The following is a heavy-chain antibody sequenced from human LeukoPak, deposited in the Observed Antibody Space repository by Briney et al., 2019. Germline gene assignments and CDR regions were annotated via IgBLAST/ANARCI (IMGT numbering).Heavy chain of an antibody. V-gene: IGHV3-74*01. CDR2: INTDGGDT. D-gene: IGHD1-26*01. J-gene: IGHJ4*02. CDR3: ARDEKIVGASGQDY. Sequence: PGGSLRLSCAASGFTFGSYWMHWVRQAPGKGLVWVSRINTDGGDTIYADSVKGRFTISGDNAKNTLFLQMNSLRAEDTAVYYCARDEKIVGASGQDYWGQGTLVTVSS. CDR1: GFTFGSYW.